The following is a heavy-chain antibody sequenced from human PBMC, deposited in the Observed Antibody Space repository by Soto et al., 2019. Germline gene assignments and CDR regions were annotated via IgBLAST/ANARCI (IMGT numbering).Heavy chain of an antibody. Sequence: QVQLVQSGGEVKKPGASVKVSCKASGYTVTSYGLTWVRQAPGQGLEWMGWISPYNGNTDYAQKFQGRVTMTTDTSTSTAYMELRSLRYDDTAVYYCAREWDYYASRTYSNWFDPWGQGTLVTVSS. CDR3: AREWDYYASRTYSNWFDP. CDR2: ISPYNGNT. CDR1: GYTVTSYG. D-gene: IGHD3-10*01. J-gene: IGHJ5*02. V-gene: IGHV1-18*01.